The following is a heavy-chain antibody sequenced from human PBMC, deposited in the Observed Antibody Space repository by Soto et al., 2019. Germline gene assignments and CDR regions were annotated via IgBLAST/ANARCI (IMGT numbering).Heavy chain of an antibody. CDR2: ISGSGGST. D-gene: IGHD1-20*01. J-gene: IGHJ4*02. CDR1: GFTFSSYA. CDR3: AKKGSGYNWNDEGGY. Sequence: EVQLLESGGGLVQPGGSLRLSCAASGFTFSSYAMSWVRQAPGKGLEWVSAISGSGGSTYYADSVKGRFTISRDNSKNPLYLQMNSLRAEDKAVYYCAKKGSGYNWNDEGGYWGQGTLVTVSS. V-gene: IGHV3-23*01.